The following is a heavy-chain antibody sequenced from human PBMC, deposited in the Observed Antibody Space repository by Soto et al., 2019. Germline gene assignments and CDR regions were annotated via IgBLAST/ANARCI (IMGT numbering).Heavy chain of an antibody. J-gene: IGHJ4*02. D-gene: IGHD5-18*01. Sequence: QVQRVQSGAKVKKPESSVKVSCKAPGGTFSTYAISWVRQAPGQGLEWMGGIIPMFGTANYAQRFQDRVTITADESTITVYMELSSLRSEDTAVYFCASGIQLWLRRINNGYSGWGQGTLVTVSS. CDR3: ASGIQLWLRRINNGYSG. CDR2: IIPMFGTA. V-gene: IGHV1-69*12. CDR1: GGTFSTYA.